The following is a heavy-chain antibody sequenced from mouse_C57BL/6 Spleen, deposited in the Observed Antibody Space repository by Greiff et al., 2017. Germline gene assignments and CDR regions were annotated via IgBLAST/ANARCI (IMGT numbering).Heavy chain of an antibody. D-gene: IGHD1-3*01. V-gene: IGHV14-2*01. CDR1: GFNIKDYY. CDR2: LDPEDGES. Sequence: EVKLVESGAELVKPGASVKLSCTASGFNIKDYYMHWVKQRTDQGLEWIGRLDPEDGESKYAPKFQGQATITADTSSNTAYLQLSSLTSEDTAFYDCAIKEGNYGYFDVGGTGTTVTVSS. CDR3: AIKEGNYGYFDV. J-gene: IGHJ1*03.